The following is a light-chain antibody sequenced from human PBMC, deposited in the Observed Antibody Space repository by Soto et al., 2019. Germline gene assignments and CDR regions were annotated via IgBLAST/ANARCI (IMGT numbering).Light chain of an antibody. CDR1: SSDVGGYDY. CDR2: EVS. CDR3: ASFTTISTWV. Sequence: QSALTQPASVSGSLGQSITMSCTGTSSDVGGYDYVSWYQQYPGKVPKVMIYEVSNRPSGVSDRFSGSKSGNTASLTISGLQPEDEADYYCASFTTISTWVFGGGTKLTVL. V-gene: IGLV2-14*01. J-gene: IGLJ3*02.